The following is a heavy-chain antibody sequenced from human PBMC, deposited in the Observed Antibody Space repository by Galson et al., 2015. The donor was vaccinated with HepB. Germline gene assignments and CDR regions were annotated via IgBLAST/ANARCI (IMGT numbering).Heavy chain of an antibody. CDR2: ISGSGGST. CDR3: AKDSYSSGWYGYFDY. CDR1: GFNFSSSA. V-gene: IGHV3-23*01. Sequence: SLRLSCAASGFNFSSSAMSWVRQAPGKGLEWVSAISGSGGSTYYADSVKGRFTISRDNSKNTLYLQMNSLRAEDTAVYYCAKDSYSSGWYGYFDYWGQGTLVTVSS. D-gene: IGHD6-19*01. J-gene: IGHJ4*02.